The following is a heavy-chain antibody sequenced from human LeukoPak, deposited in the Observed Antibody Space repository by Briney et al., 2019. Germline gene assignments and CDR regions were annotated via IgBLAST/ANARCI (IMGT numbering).Heavy chain of an antibody. CDR1: GGSISSGGYY. CDR2: IYYRGST. CDR3: ARESGYCSSTVCYSMDV. D-gene: IGHD2-2*03. V-gene: IGHV4-30-4*08. J-gene: IGHJ6*02. Sequence: PQTLSLTCTVSGGSISSGGYYSSWIRQHPGKGLEWIVDIYYRGSTYYNPSLKSRVTISVDTSKTQFSLKLSSLTAADTAVYYFARESGYCSSTVCYSMDVWGQGTTVTVSS.